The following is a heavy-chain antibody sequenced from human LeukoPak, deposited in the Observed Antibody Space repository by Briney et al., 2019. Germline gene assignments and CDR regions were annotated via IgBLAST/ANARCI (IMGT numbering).Heavy chain of an antibody. D-gene: IGHD3-10*01. V-gene: IGHV4-31*03. CDR2: IYYSGST. J-gene: IGHJ4*02. CDR1: GGSISSGDYY. Sequence: PSQTLSLTCTVSGGSISSGDYYWSWIRQHPGKGLEWIGYIYYSGSTYYNPSLKSRVTISIDTSKNHFSLKLSSVTAADTAVYYCARAPRDYSGSGFRPDFDYWGQGTLVTVSS. CDR3: ARAPRDYSGSGFRPDFDY.